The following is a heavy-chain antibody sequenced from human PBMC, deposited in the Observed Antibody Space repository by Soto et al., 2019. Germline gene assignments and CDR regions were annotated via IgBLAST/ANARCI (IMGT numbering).Heavy chain of an antibody. CDR2: ISNDGSDK. CDR3: AKVRIAPAKPFYFDS. J-gene: IGHJ4*02. V-gene: IGHV3-30*18. D-gene: IGHD6-13*01. CDR1: GFNFDNYA. Sequence: QVQLVESGGGVVQPGRSLRLSCVGSGFNFDNYAFHWVRQAPGTGLEWVAVISNDGSDKYYADSVKGRFTISRDNPKDTLHLQMDSLKTEDTAVYYCAKVRIAPAKPFYFDSWGQGTLVTVSS.